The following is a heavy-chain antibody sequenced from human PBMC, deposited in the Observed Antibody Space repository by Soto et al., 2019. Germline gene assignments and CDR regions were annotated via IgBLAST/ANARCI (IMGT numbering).Heavy chain of an antibody. J-gene: IGHJ4*02. CDR3: AKTLSVGVITPFDY. V-gene: IGHV3-23*01. Sequence: EVQLLESGGGSVQPGGSLRLSCAASGFTFSSYGMSWVRQAPGKGPEWVSAISGSGGNTYYADSVKGLFTISRDNSKNTRYLQMNSLRAEDTAVYYFAKTLSVGVITPFDYWGQGTLVTVSS. CDR1: GFTFSSYG. D-gene: IGHD3-10*01. CDR2: ISGSGGNT.